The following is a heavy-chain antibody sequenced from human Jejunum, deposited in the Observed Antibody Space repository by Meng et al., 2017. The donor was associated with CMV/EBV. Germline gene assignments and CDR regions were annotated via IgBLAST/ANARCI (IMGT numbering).Heavy chain of an antibody. D-gene: IGHD7-27*01. V-gene: IGHV4-31*02. J-gene: IGHJ5*02. Sequence: SVCSITIGGHSWAWIPQFPGKGLECIGSIYSGGSTNYNPSLKSRVATLLDTSKNEFSLKLTSVTVADTAIYYCARGCPLTGTWWFDPWGPGTLVTVSS. CDR1: VCSITIGGHS. CDR2: IYSGGST. CDR3: ARGCPLTGTWWFDP.